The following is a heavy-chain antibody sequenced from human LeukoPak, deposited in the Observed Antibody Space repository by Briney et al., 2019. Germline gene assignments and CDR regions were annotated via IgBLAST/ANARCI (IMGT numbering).Heavy chain of an antibody. V-gene: IGHV3-7*01. CDR3: AITYYDSSRPFDY. J-gene: IGHJ4*02. CDR2: IKKDGSEK. D-gene: IGHD3-22*01. Sequence: PGGSLRLSCAASGFTFSGYWMSWVRQAPGKGLEWVANIKKDGSEKYYLDSVKGRFTISRDNAKNSLYLQMSTLRAEDTAVYYCAITYYDSSRPFDYWGQGTLVTVSS. CDR1: GFTFSGYW.